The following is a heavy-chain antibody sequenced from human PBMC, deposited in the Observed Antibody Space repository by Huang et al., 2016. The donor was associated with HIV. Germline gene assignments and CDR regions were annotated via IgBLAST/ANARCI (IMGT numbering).Heavy chain of an antibody. CDR1: EYTLTELS. CDR2: FDPEIGET. CDR3: ATGFDVFFDF. D-gene: IGHD3-9*01. Sequence: QVQLVQSRAEVKKPGASVKVSCKVSEYTLTELSIHWVRQPPGKGLEWMGDFDPEIGETIYAQKFQGRVTMTEDTSTETAFMELSGLRPEDTAVYYCATGFDVFFDFWGQGTLVTVSS. J-gene: IGHJ4*02. V-gene: IGHV1-24*01.